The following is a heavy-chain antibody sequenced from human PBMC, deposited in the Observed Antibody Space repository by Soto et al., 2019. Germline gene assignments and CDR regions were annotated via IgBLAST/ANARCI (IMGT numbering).Heavy chain of an antibody. D-gene: IGHD4-17*01. CDR3: ASRKKATVTFDY. Sequence: LSLTCTVSGGSISSYYWSWIRQPPGKGLEWIGYIYYSGSTNYNPSLKSRVTISVDTSKNQFSLKLSSVTAADTAVYYCASRKKATVTFDYWGQGTLVTVSS. V-gene: IGHV4-59*01. CDR1: GGSISSYY. CDR2: IYYSGST. J-gene: IGHJ4*02.